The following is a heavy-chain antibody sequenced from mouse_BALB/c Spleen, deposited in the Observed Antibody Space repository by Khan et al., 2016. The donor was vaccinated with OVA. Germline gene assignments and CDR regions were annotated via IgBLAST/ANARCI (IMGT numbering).Heavy chain of an antibody. V-gene: IGHV1-7*01. CDR2: INPNTGYT. J-gene: IGHJ2*01. D-gene: IGHD1-1*01. CDR3: ARRFVYGSRGDY. Sequence: QVQLKESGAELAKPGASVTMSCKASGYTFTSYWMRWVKQRPGQGLEWIGYINPNTGYTEYNQKFKVKATMTADKSSSTAYRQLSSLTSEDSAVYYCARRFVYGSRGDYWGQGTTLTVSS. CDR1: GYTFTSYW.